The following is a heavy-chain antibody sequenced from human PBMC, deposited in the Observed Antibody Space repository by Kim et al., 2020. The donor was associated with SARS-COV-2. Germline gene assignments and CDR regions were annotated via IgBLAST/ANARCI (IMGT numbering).Heavy chain of an antibody. V-gene: IGHV3-23*01. CDR3: AQGVTNSGFYY. J-gene: IGHJ4*02. Sequence: GGSLRLSCVASGFTFSTSPMGWVRQAPGEGLEWVSRISWDGKRTYYADSVKGRVTMSSDKSKNTVYLHMNNLRVEDTAVYYCAQGVTNSGFYYWGQGA. D-gene: IGHD4-17*01. CDR1: GFTFSTSP. CDR2: ISWDGKRT.